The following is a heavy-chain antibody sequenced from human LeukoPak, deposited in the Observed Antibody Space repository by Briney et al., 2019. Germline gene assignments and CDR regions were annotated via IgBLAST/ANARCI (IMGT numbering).Heavy chain of an antibody. V-gene: IGHV3-43*02. CDR3: AKSDYDSSGYYNAFDI. Sequence: GGSLRLSCAASGFTFDDYAMHWVRQAPGKGLEWVSLISGDGGSTYYADSVKGRFTISRDNSKNSLYLQMNSLRTENTALYYCAKSDYDSSGYYNAFDIWGQGTMVTVSS. D-gene: IGHD3-22*01. CDR1: GFTFDDYA. J-gene: IGHJ3*02. CDR2: ISGDGGST.